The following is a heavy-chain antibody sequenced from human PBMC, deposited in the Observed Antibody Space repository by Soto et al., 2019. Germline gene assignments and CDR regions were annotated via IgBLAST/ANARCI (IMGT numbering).Heavy chain of an antibody. CDR2: IYHSGST. J-gene: IGHJ5*01. V-gene: IGHV4-4*02. D-gene: IGHD1-26*01. CDR3: AFTGIVGTIIQDS. Sequence: QVQLQESGPGLVKPSGTLSLTCAVFGGSISSTNWWSWVRQPPGKGLEWIGEIYHSGSTTYNPSLKSRVTISMDRSKNQFSLKLSSVTAADTAVYYCAFTGIVGTIIQDSWGQGTLVTVSS. CDR1: GGSISSTNW.